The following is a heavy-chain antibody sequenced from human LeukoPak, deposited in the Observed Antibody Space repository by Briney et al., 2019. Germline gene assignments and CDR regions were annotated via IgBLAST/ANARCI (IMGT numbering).Heavy chain of an antibody. D-gene: IGHD1-26*01. CDR3: ASRMGGSHSY. CDR2: ISYSGST. J-gene: IGHJ4*02. CDR1: GDSISNSIYY. Sequence: SETLSLTCTVSGDSISNSIYYWGWIRQPPGKGLEWIGCISYSGSTYYNPSLKSRVTMSVDTSKNQFSLKLSSVTAADTAVYYCASRMGGSHSYWGQGTLVTVSS. V-gene: IGHV4-39*07.